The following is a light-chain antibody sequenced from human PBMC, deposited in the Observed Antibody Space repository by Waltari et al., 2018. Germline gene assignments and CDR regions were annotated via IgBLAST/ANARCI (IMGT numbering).Light chain of an antibody. V-gene: IGKV3-20*01. CDR3: QHYVRLPAT. Sequence: LVLTQSPGTLSLSPGERATLSCRASQSVSRSLAWYQQKPGQAPKLLIYGASTRATGIPDRFSGSWSGTDFSLTISSLEPEDFAIYFCQHYVRLPATFGQGTKVEIK. J-gene: IGKJ1*01. CDR2: GAS. CDR1: QSVSRS.